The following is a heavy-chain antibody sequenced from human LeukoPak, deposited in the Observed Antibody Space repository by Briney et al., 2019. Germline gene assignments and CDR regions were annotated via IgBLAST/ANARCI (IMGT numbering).Heavy chain of an antibody. J-gene: IGHJ4*02. Sequence: GGSLRLSCAVSGFTFSTYWIHWVRQAPGKGPVWVSLINSDGSATTYGDSAKGRFTVSRDNDKNTVFLEMNSLKVEDTAVYYCARGTAVTAGIDYWGQGTLVTVSS. CDR1: GFTFSTYW. CDR2: INSDGSAT. CDR3: ARGTAVTAGIDY. D-gene: IGHD6-13*01. V-gene: IGHV3-74*03.